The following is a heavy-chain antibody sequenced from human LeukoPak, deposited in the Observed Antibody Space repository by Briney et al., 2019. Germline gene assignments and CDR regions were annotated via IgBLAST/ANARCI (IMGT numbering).Heavy chain of an antibody. CDR3: ARASYSYDISGWVPFDY. J-gene: IGHJ4*01. CDR1: GGSFSGYY. CDR2: IYYSGST. D-gene: IGHD3-22*01. V-gene: IGHV4-59*08. Sequence: SETLSLTCAVYGGSFSGYYWSWIRQPPGKGLEWIGHIYYSGSTNYNPSLKSRVTISGDTSKNQFSLRLSSVTAADTAVYYCARASYSYDISGWVPFDYWGQGTLVTVSS.